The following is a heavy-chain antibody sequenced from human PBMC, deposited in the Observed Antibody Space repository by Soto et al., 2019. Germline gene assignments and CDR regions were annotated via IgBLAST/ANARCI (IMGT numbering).Heavy chain of an antibody. Sequence: SGPTLVHPPETLTLPCTFSGFSLTSPGMCVSWIRQSPGKALEWHALIERDDDDKYYSTSLKTRLTISKDTRKNQVVLTMANMEPADTATYYCARSIRGPRRFNGMDVWGQGTTVTVSS. V-gene: IGHV2-70*13. CDR1: GFSLTSPGMC. D-gene: IGHD1-20*01. CDR2: IERDDDDK. J-gene: IGHJ6*02. CDR3: ARSIRGPRRFNGMDV.